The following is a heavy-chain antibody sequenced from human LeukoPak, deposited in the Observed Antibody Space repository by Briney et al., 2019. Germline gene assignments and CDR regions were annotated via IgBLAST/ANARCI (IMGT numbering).Heavy chain of an antibody. CDR2: INPNSGGT. CDR1: GYTFTDYY. D-gene: IGHD6-13*01. J-gene: IGHJ5*02. CDR3: ARVSGSSWPLLRYNWFDP. V-gene: IGHV1-2*02. Sequence: GASVKVSCKASGYTFTDYYIHWVRQAPGQGLEWMGWINPNSGGTNYAQKFQGRVTMTRDTSISTAYMELSRLRSDDTAVYYCARVSGSSWPLLRYNWFDPWGQGTLVTVSS.